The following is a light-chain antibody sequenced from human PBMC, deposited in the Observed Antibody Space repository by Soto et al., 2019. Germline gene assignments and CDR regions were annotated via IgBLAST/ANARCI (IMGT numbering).Light chain of an antibody. J-gene: IGKJ5*01. CDR3: QQYSKWPIT. CDR1: QTVFSN. CDR2: GIS. V-gene: IGKV3-15*01. Sequence: EIVLTQSPGTLSLSPGERATLSCRATQTVFSNYIGWYQQEPGQPPRLLIYGISTRATGIPARFSGSGSGTEFSLTISSLQSEDFAVYYCQQYSKWPITFGQGTRLEIK.